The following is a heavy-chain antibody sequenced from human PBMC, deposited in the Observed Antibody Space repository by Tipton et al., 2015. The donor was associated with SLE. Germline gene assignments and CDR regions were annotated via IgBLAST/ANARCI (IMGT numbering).Heavy chain of an antibody. CDR3: ARGRFSPDY. Sequence: TLSLTCTVSDDSISSGGYYYCSWVRQLPGKGLGWIGYIYYPGSTDYNPSLKSRATISVDTSENQFSLKLSSVTAADTAVYYCARGRFSPDYWGQGTLVTVSS. J-gene: IGHJ4*02. V-gene: IGHV4-31*03. CDR1: DDSISSGGYYY. D-gene: IGHD3-3*01. CDR2: IYYPGST.